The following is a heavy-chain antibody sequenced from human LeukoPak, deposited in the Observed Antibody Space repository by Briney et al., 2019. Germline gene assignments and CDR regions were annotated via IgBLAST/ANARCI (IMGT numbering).Heavy chain of an antibody. CDR1: GFTFSRYS. J-gene: IGHJ4*02. D-gene: IGHD3-22*01. V-gene: IGHV3-48*01. CDR3: ARDLVGGWDDSSGYYYGYFDY. Sequence: GGSLRLSCAASGFTFSRYSMNWGRQAPGKGLEWLSYISSSSSTIYYADSVKGRFTISRDNSKNTLYLQMNSLRAEDTAVYYCARDLVGGWDDSSGYYYGYFDYWGQGTLVTVSS. CDR2: ISSSSSTI.